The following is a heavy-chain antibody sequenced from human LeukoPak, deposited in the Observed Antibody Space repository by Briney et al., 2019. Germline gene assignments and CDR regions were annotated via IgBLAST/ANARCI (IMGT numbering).Heavy chain of an antibody. Sequence: GATVNLPRRASVFTFTIYDTKGVRRASGQGREWRGWLNPNNGNAGYAQKFQGRVTMTRDTYTSTAYMELRGLRPEDTAVYYCVRDAEGAGISVNFWFDPWGQGTLVTVSS. CDR2: LNPNNGNA. CDR1: VFTFTIYD. J-gene: IGHJ5*02. V-gene: IGHV1-8*01. D-gene: IGHD1-14*01. CDR3: VRDAEGAGISVNFWFDP.